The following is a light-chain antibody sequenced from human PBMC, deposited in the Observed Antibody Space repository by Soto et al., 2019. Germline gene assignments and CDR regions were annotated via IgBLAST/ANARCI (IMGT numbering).Light chain of an antibody. CDR3: SSYADSNNLI. CDR1: SSDVGADNS. J-gene: IGLJ1*01. Sequence: QSVLTQPPSASGSPGQSVTISCTGPSSDVGADNSVSWYQQHPGKAPKLMIYEVSKRPPGVPDRFSVSRSGNTASLTVSGLQAEDEADYYCSSYADSNNLIFGAGTKVTVL. V-gene: IGLV2-8*01. CDR2: EVS.